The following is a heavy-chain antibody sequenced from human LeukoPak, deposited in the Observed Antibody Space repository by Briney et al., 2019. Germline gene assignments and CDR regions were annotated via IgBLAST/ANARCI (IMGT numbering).Heavy chain of an antibody. CDR3: AREGLYAEHERY. V-gene: IGHV4-4*07. Sequence: PSETLSLTCTVSGGSISSYYWSWIRQPAGKGLEWIGRIYCGGSTNYNPSLKSRVTMSGDTSKNQFSLRLSSLTVADTAVYYCAREGLYAEHERYWRQQT. CDR1: GGSISSYY. D-gene: IGHD4-17*01. CDR2: IYCGGST. J-gene: IGHJ4*02.